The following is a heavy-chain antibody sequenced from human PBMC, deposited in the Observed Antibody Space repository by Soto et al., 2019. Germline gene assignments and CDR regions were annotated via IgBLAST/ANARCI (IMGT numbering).Heavy chain of an antibody. CDR1: GGTFSSYA. CDR3: ARQPPVVVPAATPSWFDP. J-gene: IGHJ5*02. V-gene: IGHV1-69*13. CDR2: IIPIFGTA. D-gene: IGHD2-2*01. Sequence: GASVKVSCKASGGTFSSYAISWVRQAPGQGLEWMGGIIPIFGTANYAQKFQGRVTITADESTSTAYMELSSLRSEDTAVYYCARQPPVVVPAATPSWFDPWGQGTLVTVSS.